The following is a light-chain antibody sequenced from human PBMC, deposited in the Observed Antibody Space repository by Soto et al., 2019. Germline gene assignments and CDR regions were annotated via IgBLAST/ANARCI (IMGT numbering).Light chain of an antibody. CDR1: SSNLGAGYD. CDR2: GNR. J-gene: IGLJ2*01. Sequence: QSVLTQPPSVSGAPGQRVTISCTGNSSNLGAGYDVHWYQQLPGAAPKLVIFGNRNRPSGVPERFSGSKSGTSASLVISGLQSEDEADYYCAAWDDSLSGPVFGGGTKLTVL. V-gene: IGLV1-40*01. CDR3: AAWDDSLSGPV.